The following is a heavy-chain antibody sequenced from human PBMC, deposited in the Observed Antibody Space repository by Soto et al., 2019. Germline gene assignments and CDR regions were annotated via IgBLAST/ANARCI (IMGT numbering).Heavy chain of an antibody. CDR3: ARWVGATSFDY. CDR2: IYYSGST. D-gene: IGHD1-26*01. CDR1: GGSISIGGTY. J-gene: IGHJ4*02. V-gene: IGHV4-31*03. Sequence: QVQLQESGPGRVKPSQTLSLTCTVSGGSISIGGTYWGWIRKHPGKGLEWMGYIYYSGSTYYNPSLKSRVTISVDTSKNQFSLKLSSVTAADTAVYYCARWVGATSFDYWGQGTLVTVSS.